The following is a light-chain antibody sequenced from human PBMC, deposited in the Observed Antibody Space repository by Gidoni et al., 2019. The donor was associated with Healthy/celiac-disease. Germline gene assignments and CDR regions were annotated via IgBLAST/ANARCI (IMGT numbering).Light chain of an antibody. CDR2: RNN. CDR3: AAWDDSLNGRV. V-gene: IGLV1-44*01. Sequence: QSVLTQPPSASGAPGQRVTIPCSGSSPNIARNTVNWYHQLPGTPPTLLISRNNQRPSGVPVRFSGSKSATSASLAISGLQPDDEADYYCAAWDDSLNGRVFGGGTKLPVL. J-gene: IGLJ3*02. CDR1: SPNIARNT.